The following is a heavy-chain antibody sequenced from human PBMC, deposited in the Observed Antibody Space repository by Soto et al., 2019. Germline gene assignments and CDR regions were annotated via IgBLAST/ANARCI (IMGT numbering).Heavy chain of an antibody. Sequence: QVQLVESGGGLVKPGGSLRLSCAASGFTFSDYYMSWIRQAPGKGLEWVSYISSSSSYTNYADSVKGRFTISRDNAKNSLYLQMNSLGAEDTAVYYCAVLYSYGIDYWGQGTLVTVSS. CDR3: AVLYSYGIDY. CDR1: GFTFSDYY. D-gene: IGHD5-18*01. V-gene: IGHV3-11*05. CDR2: ISSSSSYT. J-gene: IGHJ4*02.